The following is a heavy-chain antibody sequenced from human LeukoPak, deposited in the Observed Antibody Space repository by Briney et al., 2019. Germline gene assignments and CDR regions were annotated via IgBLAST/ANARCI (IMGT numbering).Heavy chain of an antibody. CDR3: AKVAYYYDSSGYFDY. Sequence: GGSLRLSCAASGFTFSSYSMNWVRQAPGKGLEWVSSISSSSSYIYYADSVKGRFTISRDNAKNSLYLQMNSLRAEDTALYYCAKVAYYYDSSGYFDYWGQGTLVTVSS. D-gene: IGHD3-22*01. J-gene: IGHJ4*02. CDR1: GFTFSSYS. CDR2: ISSSSSYI. V-gene: IGHV3-21*04.